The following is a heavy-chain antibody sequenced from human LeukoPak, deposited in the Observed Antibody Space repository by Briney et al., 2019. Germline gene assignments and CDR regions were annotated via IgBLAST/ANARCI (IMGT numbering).Heavy chain of an antibody. CDR2: ITGSGGST. CDR1: GFTVSSNY. D-gene: IGHD5-12*01. Sequence: GGSLRLSCAASGFTVSSNYMSWVRQAPGKGLEWVPGITGSGGSTYYADSVKGRFTISRDNSKNTLFLQTISLRAEDTAVYYCAKGQSGYEPYIFDYWGQGTLVTVSS. V-gene: IGHV3-23*01. J-gene: IGHJ4*02. CDR3: AKGQSGYEPYIFDY.